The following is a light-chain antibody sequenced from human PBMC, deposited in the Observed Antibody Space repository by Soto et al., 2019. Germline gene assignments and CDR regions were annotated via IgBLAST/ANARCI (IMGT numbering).Light chain of an antibody. J-gene: IGLJ2*01. CDR2: LSSDGSH. V-gene: IGLV4-69*01. CDR3: QTLDTGARVV. Sequence: QSVLTQSPSASASLGASVKLTCTLSSGHSSYAIAWHQQQPEKGPRYLMKLSSDGSHSKGDGIPDRFSGSSSGAERYLTISSLQSEDEADYYCQTLDTGARVVFGGGTNSPS. CDR1: SGHSSYA.